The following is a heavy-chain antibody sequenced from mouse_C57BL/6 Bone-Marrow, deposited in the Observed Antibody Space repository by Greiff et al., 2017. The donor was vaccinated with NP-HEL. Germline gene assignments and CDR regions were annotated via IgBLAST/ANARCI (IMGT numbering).Heavy chain of an antibody. CDR1: GYSITSGYY. CDR2: ISYDGSN. Sequence: ESGPGLVKPSQSLSLTCSVTGYSITSGYYWYWIRRFPGNKLEWVGSISYDGSNNYSPSLKNRIPITRDTSTNQFFLKLNSVTAEDTATYYCARAYGNYLDYWGQGTTLTVSS. J-gene: IGHJ2*01. CDR3: ARAYGNYLDY. V-gene: IGHV3-6*01. D-gene: IGHD2-10*02.